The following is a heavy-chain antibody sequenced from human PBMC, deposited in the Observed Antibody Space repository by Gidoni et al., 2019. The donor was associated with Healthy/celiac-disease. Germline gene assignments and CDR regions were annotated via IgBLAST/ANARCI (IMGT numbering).Heavy chain of an antibody. D-gene: IGHD6-19*01. CDR3: ARVASSGWYGYFQH. J-gene: IGHJ1*01. Sequence: VQPVESWGGVVQPGRSLSLSCAATRFPFGSDAMHWVRQAPGQGLEWVAVITCGGSNKYYADSVKGRFTISRDNSKNTLYLQMNSLRAEDTAVYYCARVASSGWYGYFQHWGQGTLVTVSS. V-gene: IGHV3-30-3*01. CDR2: ITCGGSNK. CDR1: RFPFGSDA.